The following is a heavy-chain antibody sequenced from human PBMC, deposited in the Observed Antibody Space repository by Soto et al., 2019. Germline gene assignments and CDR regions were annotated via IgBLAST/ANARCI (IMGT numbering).Heavy chain of an antibody. D-gene: IGHD6-19*01. CDR1: SGSITSSNW. V-gene: IGHV4-4*02. J-gene: IGHJ4*02. Sequence: QVQLQESGPGLVKPSGTLSLTCAVSSGSITSSNWWSWVRQPPGKGLEWIGEIYHSGSTNYNPYLTSRVTISVDKSKNVFSLKLSSVTAADTAMYYCAGGAVAGTSPAYWGQGTLVTVSS. CDR2: IYHSGST. CDR3: AGGAVAGTSPAY.